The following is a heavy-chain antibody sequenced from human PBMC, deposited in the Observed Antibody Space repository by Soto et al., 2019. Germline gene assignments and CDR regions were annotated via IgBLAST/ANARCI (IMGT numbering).Heavy chain of an antibody. CDR2: ISYDGTNE. D-gene: IGHD1-1*01. CDR3: VKDQVTKDVYYYYGMDV. J-gene: IGHJ6*02. CDR1: GFTFDNFA. Sequence: QVQLVESGGGVVQPGRSLRLSCAASGFTFDNFAMHWVRQAPGKGLEWVAIISYDGTNEYYAGPVKGRFTISRDNSKNTLYLQMNSLRDEDTAIYYCVKDQVTKDVYYYYGMDVWGQGTTVTVSS. V-gene: IGHV3-30*18.